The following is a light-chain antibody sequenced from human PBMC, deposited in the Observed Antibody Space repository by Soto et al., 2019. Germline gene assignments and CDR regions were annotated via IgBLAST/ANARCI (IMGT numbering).Light chain of an antibody. V-gene: IGLV2-14*01. Sequence: QSVLTQPASVSGSPGQSVTISCTGTSSDIGTYNFVSWYQQLPGKAPKLIIYEVSNRPSGVSNRFSGSKSGNTASLTISGLQAEDEGDYYCSSYTNSNILHYVFGTGTKGTVL. CDR3: SSYTNSNILHYV. J-gene: IGLJ1*01. CDR1: SSDIGTYNF. CDR2: EVS.